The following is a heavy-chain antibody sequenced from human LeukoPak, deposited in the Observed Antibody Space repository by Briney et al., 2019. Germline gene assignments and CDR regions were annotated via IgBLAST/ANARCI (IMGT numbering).Heavy chain of an antibody. D-gene: IGHD4-17*01. V-gene: IGHV3-48*01. CDR1: GFRLHTYC. CDR2: ISDVNNVI. Sequence: GGSLRLACAGAGFRLHTYCMNWVRQAPGKGLEWISYISDVNNVIYYADSVKGRFTISRSKDENSVFLQMNSLRAEDTAVYFCAREATRRNLLTYGSWDAYDIWGQGTMVTVAS. CDR3: AREATRRNLLTYGSWDAYDI. J-gene: IGHJ3*02.